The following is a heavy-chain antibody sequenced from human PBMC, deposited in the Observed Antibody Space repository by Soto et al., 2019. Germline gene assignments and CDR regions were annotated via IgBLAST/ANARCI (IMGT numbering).Heavy chain of an antibody. Sequence: PWGSLRLSCAASGFTFSSYAMSWVRQAPGKGLEWVSAISGSGGSTYYADSVKGRFTISRDNSKNTLYLQMNSLRAEDTAVYYCAKDLRGHQNAFDIWGQGTMVTVSS. CDR1: GFTFSSYA. J-gene: IGHJ3*02. D-gene: IGHD3-16*01. V-gene: IGHV3-23*01. CDR2: ISGSGGST. CDR3: AKDLRGHQNAFDI.